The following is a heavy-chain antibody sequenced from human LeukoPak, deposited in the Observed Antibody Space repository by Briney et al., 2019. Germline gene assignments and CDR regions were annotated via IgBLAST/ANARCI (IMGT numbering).Heavy chain of an antibody. Sequence: SETLSLACTVSGGSISSSSYYWGWIRQPPGKGLEWIGSIYYSGSTYYNPSLKSRVTISVDTSKNQFSLKLSSVTAADTAVYYCASERPFWGVYFDYWGQGTLVTVSS. J-gene: IGHJ4*02. CDR2: IYYSGST. V-gene: IGHV4-39*07. CDR3: ASERPFWGVYFDY. CDR1: GGSISSSSYY. D-gene: IGHD3-16*01.